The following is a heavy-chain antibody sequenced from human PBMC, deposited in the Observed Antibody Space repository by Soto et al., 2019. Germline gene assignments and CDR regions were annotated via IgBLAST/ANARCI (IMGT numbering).Heavy chain of an antibody. D-gene: IGHD3-10*01. CDR2: MNPNSGNT. Sequence: GASVKVSCKASGYTFNNYDIHWVRQAPGHGLEWMGWMNPNSGNTGYAQNFRGRVTMTQNTAIGTAYMELSSLRSDDTATYYCTRAYGAETFDFWGQGTRVTLL. J-gene: IGHJ5*01. V-gene: IGHV1-8*02. CDR1: GYTFNNYD. CDR3: TRAYGAETFDF.